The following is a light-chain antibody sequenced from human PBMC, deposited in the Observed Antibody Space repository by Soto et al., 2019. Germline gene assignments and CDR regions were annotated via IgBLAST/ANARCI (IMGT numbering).Light chain of an antibody. CDR1: QSVSNNY. CDR3: QQYGSSGT. CDR2: GAS. Sequence: EIVLTQSPGTLSLSPGERATLSCRASQSVSNNYLAWYQQKPGQAPRLLIYGASNRAPGIEDRFSGSGSGTDCTLTISRLEPDHFAVYYGQQYGSSGTFGRGTKVEVK. J-gene: IGKJ1*01. V-gene: IGKV3-20*01.